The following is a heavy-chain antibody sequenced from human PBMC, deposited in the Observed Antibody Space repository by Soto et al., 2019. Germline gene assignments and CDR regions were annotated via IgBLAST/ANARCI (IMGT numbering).Heavy chain of an antibody. CDR2: ISGSGEST. V-gene: IGHV3-23*01. J-gene: IGHJ6*02. CDR3: AKSRYYDILAAMDV. CDR1: GLTFTNYA. Sequence: GGSLRLSCAASGLTFTNYAIHWVRQAPGKGLEWVSVISGSGESTYYADSVLGRFTISRDNSKNTVYVQMTSLRVEDTAVYYCAKSRYYDILAAMDVWGQGTTVTVSS. D-gene: IGHD3-9*01.